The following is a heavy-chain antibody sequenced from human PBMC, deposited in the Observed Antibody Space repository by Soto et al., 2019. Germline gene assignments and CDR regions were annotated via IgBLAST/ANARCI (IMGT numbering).Heavy chain of an antibody. CDR3: AGASDSTWYNWLDP. CDR2: IIPTFGTT. D-gene: IGHD2-2*01. J-gene: IGHJ5*02. V-gene: IGHV1-69*01. Sequence: QVQLVQSGAEVKKPGSSVKGSCKASGGTFSNNGIRWVRQAPGQRPEFMGGIIPTFGTTNYAHKFLGRVTITADESTATAYMELNSLRSEDTAVYYCAGASDSTWYNWLDPWGQGTLVTVSS. CDR1: GGTFSNNG.